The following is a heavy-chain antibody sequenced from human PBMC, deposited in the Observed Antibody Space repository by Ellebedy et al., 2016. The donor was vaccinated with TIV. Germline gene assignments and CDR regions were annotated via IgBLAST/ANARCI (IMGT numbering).Heavy chain of an antibody. CDR3: ARRASYGDYAVQVNPWFDP. CDR2: IRQEGDEI. Sequence: GESLKISCAASGFNFRSYWMTWVRQAPGKGLEWVAKIRQEGDEIYYVESVKGRFTISRDNAKNSLFLQMNSLRVEDPAVYYCARRASYGDYAVQVNPWFDPWGQGILVTVSS. V-gene: IGHV3-7*01. D-gene: IGHD4-17*01. J-gene: IGHJ5*02. CDR1: GFNFRSYW.